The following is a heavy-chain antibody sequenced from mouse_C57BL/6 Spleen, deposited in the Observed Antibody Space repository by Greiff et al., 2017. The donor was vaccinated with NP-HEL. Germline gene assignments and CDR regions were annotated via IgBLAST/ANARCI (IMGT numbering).Heavy chain of an antibody. CDR3: ARLYYGNYEFAY. CDR2: INPSTGGT. Sequence: EVQLQQSGPELVKPGASVKISCKASGYSFTGYYMNWVKQSPEKSLEWIGEINPSTGGTTYNQKFKAKATLTVDKSTSTAYMQLKSLTSEDSAGYYCARLYYGNYEFAYWGQGTLVTVSA. D-gene: IGHD2-1*01. CDR1: GYSFTGYY. J-gene: IGHJ3*01. V-gene: IGHV1-42*01.